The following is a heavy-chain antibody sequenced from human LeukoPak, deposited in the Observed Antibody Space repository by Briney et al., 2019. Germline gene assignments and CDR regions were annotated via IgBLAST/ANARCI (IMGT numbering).Heavy chain of an antibody. CDR1: GLTFSSYA. CDR2: ISGSAVST. D-gene: IGHD5-18*01. J-gene: IGHJ4*02. V-gene: IGHV3-23*01. Sequence: GGSLRLSCAASGLTFSSYAMSWVRQDPGKGLEWVSAISGSAVSTYYADSVKGRFTISRDNSKNTLYLQMNSLRAEDTAVYYCAKGDSYGDYWGQGTLVTVSS. CDR3: AKGDSYGDY.